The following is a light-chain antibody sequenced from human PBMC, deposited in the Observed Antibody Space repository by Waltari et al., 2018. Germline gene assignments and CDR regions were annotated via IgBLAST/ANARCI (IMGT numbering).Light chain of an antibody. CDR3: QELNNWPPWT. V-gene: IGKV3-15*01. CDR2: AGS. Sequence: EIVMTQSPAILSVSPGERVTLSCRASQNIVTNLAWYQQKAGQPPRLLLYAGSTRASGTPVRFSGSGSRTEFSLTISSLQSEDAAVYYCQELNNWPPWTFGQGTKVEI. J-gene: IGKJ1*01. CDR1: QNIVTN.